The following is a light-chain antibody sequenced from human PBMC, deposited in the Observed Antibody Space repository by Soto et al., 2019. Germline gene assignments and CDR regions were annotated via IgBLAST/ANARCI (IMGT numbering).Light chain of an antibody. CDR3: QQYGSPWT. CDR1: QSVSSSY. V-gene: IGKV3-20*01. Sequence: EILLTQSPGTLSLSPGERATLSCRASQSVSSSYLAWYQQKPGQAPRLLIYGASSRATGIPDRFSGSGSGTEFTLTISRLEPEDFAVYYCQQYGSPWTFGQGTQVDIK. J-gene: IGKJ1*01. CDR2: GAS.